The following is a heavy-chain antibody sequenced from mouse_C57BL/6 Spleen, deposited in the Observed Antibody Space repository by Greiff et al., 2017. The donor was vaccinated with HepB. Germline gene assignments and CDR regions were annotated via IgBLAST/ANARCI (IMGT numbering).Heavy chain of an antibody. CDR1: GFTFSSYG. Sequence: EVMLVESGGDLVKPGGSLKLSCAASGFTFSSYGMSWVRQTPDKRLEWVATISSGGSYTYYPDSVKGRFTISRDNAKNTLYLQMSSLKSEDTAMYYCARRTGTYDFDYWGQGTTLTVSS. CDR3: ARRTGTYDFDY. D-gene: IGHD4-1*01. CDR2: ISSGGSYT. V-gene: IGHV5-6*02. J-gene: IGHJ2*01.